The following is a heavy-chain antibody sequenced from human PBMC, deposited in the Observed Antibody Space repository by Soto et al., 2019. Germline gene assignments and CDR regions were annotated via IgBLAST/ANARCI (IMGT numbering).Heavy chain of an antibody. CDR3: TIGSWSGEVFDI. V-gene: IGHV1-69*02. D-gene: IGHD2-21*01. Sequence: QVQLVQSGAEVKKPGSSVKVSCKDSGGTFSTYSMFWVRQAPGQGLEWMGRIIPMLGIRNYAQRFQDRVTITADKSTATAHMELSSLRSEDTAPYYCTIGSWSGEVFDIWGQGTMVTVSS. CDR1: GGTFSTYS. CDR2: IIPMLGIR. J-gene: IGHJ3*02.